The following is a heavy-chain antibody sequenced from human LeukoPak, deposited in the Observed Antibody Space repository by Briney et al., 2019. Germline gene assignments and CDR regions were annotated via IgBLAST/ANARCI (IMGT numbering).Heavy chain of an antibody. V-gene: IGHV4-39*07. Sequence: GSLRLSCAASGFTFSSYSMNWVRQPPGKGLEWIGSIYYSGSTYYNPSLKSRVTISVDTSKNQFSLKLSSVTAADTAVHYCARDEDTAMVTGDYWGQGTLVTVSS. CDR3: ARDEDTAMVTGDY. D-gene: IGHD5-18*01. J-gene: IGHJ4*02. CDR1: GFTFSSYS. CDR2: IYYSGST.